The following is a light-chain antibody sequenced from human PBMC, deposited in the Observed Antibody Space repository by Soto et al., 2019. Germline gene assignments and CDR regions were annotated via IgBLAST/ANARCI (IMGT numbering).Light chain of an antibody. V-gene: IGKV1-5*01. CDR2: DVS. Sequence: EIRMTQSPSTLSAYVGDRVTITCRASQNIERWLAWYQQKPGKAPKLLLYDVSSLESGVPSRFSGSGSGTEFIPTINVLQPDDCATYFCQQLTSGTWTFGQRTK. J-gene: IGKJ1*01. CDR3: QQLTSGTWT. CDR1: QNIERW.